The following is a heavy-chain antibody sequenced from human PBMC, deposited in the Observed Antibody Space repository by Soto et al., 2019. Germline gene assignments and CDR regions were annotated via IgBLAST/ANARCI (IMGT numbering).Heavy chain of an antibody. CDR3: AKRSGSYPDAFAI. Sequence: PGGSLRLSCAASGFTFSTYAMSWVRQAPGKGLEWVSSISGSGRSTYHADSVKGRFTISRDNSKNTLYLQMNSLSAEDTALYYFAKRSGSYPDAFAIWGQGTMVTVSS. CDR1: GFTFSTYA. CDR2: ISGSGRST. J-gene: IGHJ3*02. V-gene: IGHV3-23*01. D-gene: IGHD6-13*01.